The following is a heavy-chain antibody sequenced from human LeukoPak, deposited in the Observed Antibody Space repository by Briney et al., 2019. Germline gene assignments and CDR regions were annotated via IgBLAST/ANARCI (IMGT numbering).Heavy chain of an antibody. Sequence: SETLSLTCAVSGGSISSDNWWSWIRQPPGKGLEWIGEVLRSGSTNYNPSLKSRVTMSIDTSKNQFSLKLNSVTAADTAVYYCATRTGDYVAAFDIWGQGTMVTVSS. J-gene: IGHJ3*02. CDR3: ATRTGDYVAAFDI. CDR2: VLRSGST. D-gene: IGHD4-17*01. V-gene: IGHV4-4*02. CDR1: GGSISSDNW.